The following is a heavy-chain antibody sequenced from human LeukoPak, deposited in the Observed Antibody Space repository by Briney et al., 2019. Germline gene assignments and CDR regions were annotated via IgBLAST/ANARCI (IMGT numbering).Heavy chain of an antibody. D-gene: IGHD6-19*01. CDR1: GFSFGTYA. CDR2: INWNGAST. J-gene: IGHJ4*02. CDR3: ARGPSGWYYFED. V-gene: IGHV3-20*03. Sequence: PGGSLKLSLAAPGFSFGTYALSGSGQVPGKGLGWVSGINWNGASTVYADSVKGRFTISRDNAKNSLYLQMNSLRAEDTALYYCARGPSGWYYFEDWGQGTLVTVSS.